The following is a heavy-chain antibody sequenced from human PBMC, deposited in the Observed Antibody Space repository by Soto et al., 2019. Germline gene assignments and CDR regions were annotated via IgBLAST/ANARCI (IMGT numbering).Heavy chain of an antibody. CDR2: ISYDGSNK. D-gene: IGHD2-8*01. V-gene: IGHV3-30-3*01. Sequence: XGSLRLSCAASGFTFSSYAMHWVRQDPGKGLDWVAVISYDGSNKYYADSVKGRFTISRDNSKNTLYLQMNSLRAEDTAVYYCARDRIVLMVYATHYYYYGMDASGQGTTVTVSS. J-gene: IGHJ6*02. CDR1: GFTFSSYA. CDR3: ARDRIVLMVYATHYYYYGMDA.